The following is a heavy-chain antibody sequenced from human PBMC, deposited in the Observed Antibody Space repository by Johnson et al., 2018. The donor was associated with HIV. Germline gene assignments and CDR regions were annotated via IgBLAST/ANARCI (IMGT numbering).Heavy chain of an antibody. CDR1: GFTFDDYD. Sequence: VQLVESGGGVVRPGGSLRLSCAASGFTFDDYDMNWVRQAPGKGLEWVSGINWTGGSTGYADSVKGRFTISRDNAKNSLYLQMNSRRVEDTALYYCARQHNFDSSGQGGGLDSWGQGTLVTVSS. CDR3: ARQHNFDSSGQGGGLDS. CDR2: INWTGGST. J-gene: IGHJ3*02. D-gene: IGHD3-22*01. V-gene: IGHV3-20*04.